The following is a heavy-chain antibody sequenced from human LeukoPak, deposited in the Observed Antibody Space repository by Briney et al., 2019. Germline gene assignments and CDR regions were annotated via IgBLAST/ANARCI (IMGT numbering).Heavy chain of an antibody. J-gene: IGHJ5*02. CDR1: GGSISSYY. D-gene: IGHD3-9*01. V-gene: IGHV4-59*08. Sequence: ETLSLTCTVSGGSISSYYWSWIRQPPGRGLEWIGYIYYSGSTNYNPSLKSRVTISVDTSKNQFSLKLSSVTAADTAVYYCARRTRNYDILTGYYEDNWFDPWGQGTLVTVSS. CDR2: IYYSGST. CDR3: ARRTRNYDILTGYYEDNWFDP.